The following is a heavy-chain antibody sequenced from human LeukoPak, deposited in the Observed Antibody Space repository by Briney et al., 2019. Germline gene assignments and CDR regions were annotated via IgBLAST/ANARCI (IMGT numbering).Heavy chain of an antibody. CDR2: ISYDGSSK. Sequence: PGGSLRLSCAASGFTFSSYAMHWVRQAPGKGLEWVAVISYDGSSKYYADSVKGRFTISRDNSKNTLYLQMNSLRAEDTAVYYCARAHVDTDWPFDYWGQGTLVTVSS. V-gene: IGHV3-30-3*01. J-gene: IGHJ4*02. CDR3: ARAHVDTDWPFDY. D-gene: IGHD5-18*01. CDR1: GFTFSSYA.